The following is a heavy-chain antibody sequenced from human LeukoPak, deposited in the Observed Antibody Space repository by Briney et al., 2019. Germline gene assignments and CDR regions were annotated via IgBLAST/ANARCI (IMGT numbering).Heavy chain of an antibody. CDR2: IYYSGRT. Sequence: SETLSLTCTVSGGSISSSSYYWGWIRQPPGKGLEWIGSIYYSGRTYYNPSLKSRVTIPVDTSKNQFSLKLSSVTAADTAVYYCARHRWTFDYWGQGTLVTVSS. CDR3: ARHRWTFDY. V-gene: IGHV4-39*01. CDR1: GGSISSSSYY. J-gene: IGHJ4*02. D-gene: IGHD2-15*01.